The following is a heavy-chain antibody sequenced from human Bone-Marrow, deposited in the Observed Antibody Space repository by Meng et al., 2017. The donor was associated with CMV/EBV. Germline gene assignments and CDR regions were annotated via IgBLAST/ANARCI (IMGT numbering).Heavy chain of an antibody. V-gene: IGHV3-48*03. CDR2: ISRSGNTK. CDR1: GFTFSDYE. D-gene: IGHD2-15*01. J-gene: IGHJ4*02. Sequence: GGSLRLSCSVSGFTFSDYEMNWVRQAPGKGLEWVSYISRSGNTKFYADSVKGRFTISRDDAKNSLYLQMNSLRAEDTAVYYCAPHCSGGSCYADYWGQGTLVTVSS. CDR3: APHCSGGSCYADY.